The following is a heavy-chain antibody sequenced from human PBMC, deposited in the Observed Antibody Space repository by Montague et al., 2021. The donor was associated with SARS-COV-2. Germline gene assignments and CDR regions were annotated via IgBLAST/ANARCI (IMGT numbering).Heavy chain of an antibody. CDR3: ARLPDTSGRAWFDP. D-gene: IGHD3-22*01. CDR2: FYYIGST. CDR1: GGSISSYY. Sequence: SETLSLTCTVSGGSISSYYWSWIRQPPGKGLEWIGYFYYIGSTNYNPSLKSRVTISVDTSKNQFSLKLSSVTAADTAVFYCARLPDTSGRAWFDPWGQGTLVTVSS. V-gene: IGHV4-59*08. J-gene: IGHJ5*02.